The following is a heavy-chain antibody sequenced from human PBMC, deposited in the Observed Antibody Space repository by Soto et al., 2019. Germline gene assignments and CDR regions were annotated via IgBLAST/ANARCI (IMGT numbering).Heavy chain of an antibody. Sequence: QVQLVESGGGVVQPGTSLRLSCVGAEFTFTRFAMHWVRQAPGKGLEWVAVAPHEGSKEQYADSVKGRFAISRDNSKNTLYLQMNSLTVEDTAMYYCATGEDHYYDTCHYWGQGAEVTVSS. CDR1: EFTFTRFA. CDR2: APHEGSKE. J-gene: IGHJ4*02. D-gene: IGHD3-22*01. V-gene: IGHV3-30*09. CDR3: ATGEDHYYDTCHY.